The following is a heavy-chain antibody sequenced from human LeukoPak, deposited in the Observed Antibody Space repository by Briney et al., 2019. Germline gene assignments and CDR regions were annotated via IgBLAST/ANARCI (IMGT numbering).Heavy chain of an antibody. D-gene: IGHD5-12*01. V-gene: IGHV3-30*14. Sequence: GRSLRLSCAASGFTFSSYAMHWVRQAPGKGLEWVAVIASDGNDKHLADSVKGRFTISRDNSRNTLYLQMNSLRAEDSAVYYCARAVDIVATTPFDIWGQGAMVTVSS. CDR2: IASDGNDK. CDR3: ARAVDIVATTPFDI. J-gene: IGHJ3*02. CDR1: GFTFSSYA.